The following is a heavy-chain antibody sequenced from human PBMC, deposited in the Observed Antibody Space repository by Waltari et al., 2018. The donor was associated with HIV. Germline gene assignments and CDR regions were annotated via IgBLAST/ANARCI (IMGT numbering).Heavy chain of an antibody. J-gene: IGHJ4*02. CDR1: GYSISSGYY. Sequence: QVQLQESGPGLVKPSETLSLTCAVSGYSISSGYYWGWIRQPPGKGLEWIGSSYHSGSTYYNPSLKSRVTISVDTSKNQFSLKLSSVTAADTAVYYCARLAAAAHGPLIGYWGQGTLVTVSS. D-gene: IGHD6-13*01. CDR2: SYHSGST. V-gene: IGHV4-38-2*01. CDR3: ARLAAAAHGPLIGY.